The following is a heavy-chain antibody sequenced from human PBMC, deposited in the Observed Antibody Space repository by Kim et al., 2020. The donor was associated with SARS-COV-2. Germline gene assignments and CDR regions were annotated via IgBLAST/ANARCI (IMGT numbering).Heavy chain of an antibody. CDR3: ARLAYYFDSSGYSKKNDA. V-gene: IGHV4-59*08. D-gene: IGHD3-22*01. CDR2: IYYRGST. Sequence: SETLSLTCTVSGGPISSYYWSWIRQPPGKGLEWIGYIYYRGSTNYNPSLKSRVTISVDTSKNHFSLKLSSVTAADTAVYYCARLAYYFDSSGYSKKNDA. CDR1: GGPISSYY. J-gene: IGHJ3*01.